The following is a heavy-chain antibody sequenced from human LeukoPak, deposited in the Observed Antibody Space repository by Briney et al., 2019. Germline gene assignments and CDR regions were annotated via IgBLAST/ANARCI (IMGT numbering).Heavy chain of an antibody. V-gene: IGHV3-30*04. Sequence: PGGSLRLSCVVSGFTFSSYAMNWVRQAPGKGLDWVAVVAFDGKNKYYADSVKGRFTISRDNSGNTLSLQMNSLRVEDTALYYCARQGCAAGSCYLDYWGQGILVTVSS. J-gene: IGHJ4*02. D-gene: IGHD2-15*01. CDR3: ARQGCAAGSCYLDY. CDR2: VAFDGKNK. CDR1: GFTFSSYA.